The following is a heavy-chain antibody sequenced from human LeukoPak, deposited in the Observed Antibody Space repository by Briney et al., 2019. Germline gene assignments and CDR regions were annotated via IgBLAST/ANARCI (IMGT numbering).Heavy chain of an antibody. CDR3: ARGPSSSGGRLRWFDP. J-gene: IGHJ5*02. CDR2: TTDDGDST. D-gene: IGHD2-15*01. Sequence: PRGSLRLSCVVSGFTFSNSAMNWVRQAPGKGLEWVSVTTDDGDSTYYADSVRGRFTISRDNSKNTLYLQMNSLGADDTAVYYCARGPSSSGGRLRWFDPWGQGILVTVSS. CDR1: GFTFSNSA. V-gene: IGHV3-23*01.